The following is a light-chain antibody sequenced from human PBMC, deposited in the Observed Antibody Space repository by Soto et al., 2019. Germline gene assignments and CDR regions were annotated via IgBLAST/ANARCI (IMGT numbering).Light chain of an antibody. J-gene: IGKJ5*01. CDR2: GAS. CDR1: QSISSE. V-gene: IGKV3-15*01. Sequence: EIVMTQSPATLSVSLGERATLSCRASQSISSELGWYQQRPGQAPRLLIYGASTRATGIPARFSGSGSGTEFTLTISSLQSEDYAVYYCQQYNSWTTITFGQGTRLEIK. CDR3: QQYNSWTTIT.